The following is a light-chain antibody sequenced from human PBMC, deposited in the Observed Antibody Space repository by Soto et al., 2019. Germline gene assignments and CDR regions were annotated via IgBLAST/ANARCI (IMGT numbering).Light chain of an antibody. J-gene: IGKJ2*01. Sequence: EIVLTQSPATLSLSPGERASLSCRASQSVNTYLAWYQQKLGRAPRLLIFDASNRVSGIPARFSGSGSGTDFTRTISSLEPEDYAVYYCQSGFTFGQGAKVEI. CDR3: QSGFT. CDR2: DAS. CDR1: QSVNTY. V-gene: IGKV3-11*01.